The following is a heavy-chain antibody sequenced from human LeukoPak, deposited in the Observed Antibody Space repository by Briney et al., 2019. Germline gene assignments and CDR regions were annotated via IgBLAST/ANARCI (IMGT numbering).Heavy chain of an antibody. J-gene: IGHJ6*03. CDR2: IYTSGST. CDR1: GGSISSYY. Sequence: TSETLSLPCTLSGGSISSYYWSWIRQPAGKRLEWIVRIYTSGSTNYNPSLKSRVTMPQDTSKNQFSLKLNSLNAPHTAVYYCARALVSKHCYYMDVWGKGTTVTVSS. V-gene: IGHV4-4*07. D-gene: IGHD6-6*01. CDR3: ARALVSKHCYYMDV.